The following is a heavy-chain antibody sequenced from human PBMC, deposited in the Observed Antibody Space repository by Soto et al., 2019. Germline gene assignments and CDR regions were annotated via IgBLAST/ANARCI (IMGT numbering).Heavy chain of an antibody. Sequence: GGSLRLSCAASGFTFSSYGMHWVRQAPGKGLEWVAVIWYDGSNKYYADSVKGRFTISRDNSKNTLYLQMNSLRAEDTAVYYCARAGYCTNGVCPHDAFDIWGQGTMVTISS. CDR1: GFTFSSYG. J-gene: IGHJ3*02. D-gene: IGHD2-8*01. CDR3: ARAGYCTNGVCPHDAFDI. V-gene: IGHV3-33*01. CDR2: IWYDGSNK.